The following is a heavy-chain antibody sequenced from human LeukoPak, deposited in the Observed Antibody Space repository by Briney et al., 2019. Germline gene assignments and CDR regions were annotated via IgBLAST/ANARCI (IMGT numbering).Heavy chain of an antibody. J-gene: IGHJ4*02. D-gene: IGHD3-22*01. CDR3: ATKGYFDSSGYYYTVNY. CDR2: ISGSSTYI. V-gene: IGHV3-21*01. CDR1: GFTFSIYA. Sequence: GGSLRLSCTASGFTFSIYAMSWVRQAPGKGLEWVSSISGSSTYIYYADSVKGRFTISRDNAKNSLYLQMNSLRAEDTAVYYCATKGYFDSSGYYYTVNYWGQGTLVTVSS.